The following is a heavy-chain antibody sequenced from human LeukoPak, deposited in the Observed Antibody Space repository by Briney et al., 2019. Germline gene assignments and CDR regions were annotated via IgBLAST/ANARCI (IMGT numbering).Heavy chain of an antibody. J-gene: IGHJ4*02. CDR2: ISSSGGDT. CDR3: ARGVDYAEDY. Sequence: GGSLRLSCAASGFSFSSYAMSWVRQAPGKGLDWVSTISSSGGDTFYADSVKGRFTISRDNARNSLYLQMNRLRPEDTAMYYCARGVDYAEDYWGQGTLVTVSS. CDR1: GFSFSSYA. D-gene: IGHD4-17*01. V-gene: IGHV3-21*06.